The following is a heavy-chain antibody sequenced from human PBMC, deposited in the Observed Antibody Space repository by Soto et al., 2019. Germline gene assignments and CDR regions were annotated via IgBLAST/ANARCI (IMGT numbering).Heavy chain of an antibody. Sequence: EVQLVQSGAEVKKPGESLRISCKGSGYSFTSYWISWVRQMPGKGLEWMGRIDPSDSYTNYSPSFQGHVTISADKSISTAYLQWSSLKASDTAMYYCARHVYYYDSSGYYRGWFDPWGQGTLVTVSS. D-gene: IGHD3-22*01. CDR3: ARHVYYYDSSGYYRGWFDP. V-gene: IGHV5-10-1*03. J-gene: IGHJ5*02. CDR2: IDPSDSYT. CDR1: GYSFTSYW.